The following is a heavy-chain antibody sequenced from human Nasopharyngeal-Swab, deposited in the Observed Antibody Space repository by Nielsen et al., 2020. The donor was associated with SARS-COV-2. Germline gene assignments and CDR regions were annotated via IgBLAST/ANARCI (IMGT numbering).Heavy chain of an antibody. CDR3: ARESLHYYGSGSYYNVLDY. CDR1: GGSISSSSYY. J-gene: IGHJ4*02. Sequence: SETLSLTCTVSGGSISSSSYYWSWIRQPAGKGLEWIGRIYTSGSTNYNPSLKSRVTMSVDTSKNQFSLKLSSVTAADTAVYYCARESLHYYGSGSYYNVLDYWGQGTLVTVSS. CDR2: IYTSGST. V-gene: IGHV4-61*02. D-gene: IGHD3-10*01.